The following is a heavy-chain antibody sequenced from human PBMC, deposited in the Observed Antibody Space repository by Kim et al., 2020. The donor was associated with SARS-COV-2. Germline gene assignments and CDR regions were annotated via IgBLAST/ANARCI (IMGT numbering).Heavy chain of an antibody. J-gene: IGHJ3*02. CDR3: ARDGSWCGGSCNEGAFDI. CDR2: ISSSGSTI. CDR1: GFTFSDYY. Sequence: GGSLRLSCAASGFTFSDYYMSWIRQAPGKGLEWVSYISSSGSTIYYADSVKGRFTISRDNAKNSLYLQMNSLRAEDTAVYYCARDGSWCGGSCNEGAFDIWGQGTMVTVSS. V-gene: IGHV3-11*01. D-gene: IGHD2-15*01.